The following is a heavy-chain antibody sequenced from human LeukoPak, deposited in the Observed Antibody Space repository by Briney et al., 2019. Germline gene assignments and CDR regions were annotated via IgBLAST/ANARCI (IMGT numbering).Heavy chain of an antibody. V-gene: IGHV3-30*04. CDR3: ARDTLGVITTPGDDAFDI. Sequence: GGSLRLSCAASGFTFSSYAMHWVRQAPGKGLEWVAVISYDGSNKYYADSVKGRFTISRDNSKNTLYLHMNSLRAEDTAVYYCARDTLGVITTPGDDAFDIWGQGTMVTVSS. CDR1: GFTFSSYA. CDR2: ISYDGSNK. D-gene: IGHD3-22*01. J-gene: IGHJ3*02.